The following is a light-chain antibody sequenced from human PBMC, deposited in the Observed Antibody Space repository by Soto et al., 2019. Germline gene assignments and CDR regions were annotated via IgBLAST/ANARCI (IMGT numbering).Light chain of an antibody. CDR2: EVS. CDR3: MQGTHWPWT. J-gene: IGKJ1*01. CDR1: QSLVYSDGNTY. Sequence: DVDMTQSPLSLPVTLGQPASISCRSSQSLVYSDGNTYLSWFQQRPGQSPRRLIYEVSNRESGVPDRFSGSGSGTDFTLKLSRVEAEDVGVYYCMQGTHWPWTFGQGTKVEIK. V-gene: IGKV2-30*01.